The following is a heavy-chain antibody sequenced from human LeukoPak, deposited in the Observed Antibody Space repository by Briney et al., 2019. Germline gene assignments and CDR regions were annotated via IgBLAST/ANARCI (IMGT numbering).Heavy chain of an antibody. CDR1: GFTFSSYA. D-gene: IGHD3-3*01. Sequence: PGRSLRLSCAASGFTFSSYAMHWVRQAPGKGLEWVAVISYDGSNKYYADSLKGRFTISRDNAKNSLYLQMNSLRAEDTAVYYCARAYYDFWSGYYYYMDVWGKGTTVTVSS. J-gene: IGHJ6*03. V-gene: IGHV3-30-3*01. CDR2: ISYDGSNK. CDR3: ARAYYDFWSGYYYYMDV.